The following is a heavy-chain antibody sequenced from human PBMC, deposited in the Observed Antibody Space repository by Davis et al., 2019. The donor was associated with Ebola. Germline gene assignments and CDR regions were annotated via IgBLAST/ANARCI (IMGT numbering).Heavy chain of an antibody. CDR3: AKGVTMVQGVIVG. D-gene: IGHD3-10*01. CDR2: ISGSGGST. CDR1: GFTFSSYG. Sequence: GESLKISCAASGFTFSSYGMHWVRQAPGKGLEWVSAISGSGGSTYYADSVKGRFTISRDNSKNTLYLQMNSLRAEDTAVYYCAKGVTMVQGVIVGWGQGTLVTVSS. J-gene: IGHJ4*02. V-gene: IGHV3-23*01.